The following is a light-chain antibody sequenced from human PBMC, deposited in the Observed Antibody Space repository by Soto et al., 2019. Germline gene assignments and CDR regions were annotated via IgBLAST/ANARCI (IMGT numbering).Light chain of an antibody. CDR2: TAS. Sequence: DIQLTQSPAFLSASVGDRVTITCRASQGISSYLAWYQQRPGKAPNLLIYTASTFQSGVPSRFSGSGSGTEFTLTISSLQPEDFATYYCQQRHSYPITFGQGTRLEIK. V-gene: IGKV1-9*01. CDR1: QGISSY. CDR3: QQRHSYPIT. J-gene: IGKJ5*01.